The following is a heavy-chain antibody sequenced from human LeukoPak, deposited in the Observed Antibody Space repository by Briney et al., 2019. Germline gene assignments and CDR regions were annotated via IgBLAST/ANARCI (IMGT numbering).Heavy chain of an antibody. CDR2: ISYDGSNK. CDR3: AKDGAPSSGYYPLDY. CDR1: GFTFSSYG. J-gene: IGHJ4*02. Sequence: GGSLRLSCAASGFTFSSYGMHWVRQAPGKGLEWVAVISYDGSNKYYADSVKGRFTISRDNSKNTLYLQMNSLRAEDTAVYYCAKDGAPSSGYYPLDYWGQGTLVTVSS. D-gene: IGHD3-22*01. V-gene: IGHV3-30*18.